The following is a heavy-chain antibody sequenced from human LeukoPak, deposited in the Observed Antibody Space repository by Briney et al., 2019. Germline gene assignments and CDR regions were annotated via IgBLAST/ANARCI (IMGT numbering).Heavy chain of an antibody. CDR2: IYYSGST. D-gene: IGHD5-12*01. J-gene: IGHJ5*02. CDR1: GGSISSYY. Sequence: SETLSLTCTVSGGSISSYYWSWIRQPPGKGLEWMGYIYYSGSTNYNPSLKSRVTISVDMSKNQFSLKLSSVTAADTAVYYCARDLGYGGFDWAPWGQGTLVTVSS. CDR3: ARDLGYGGFDWAP. V-gene: IGHV4-59*12.